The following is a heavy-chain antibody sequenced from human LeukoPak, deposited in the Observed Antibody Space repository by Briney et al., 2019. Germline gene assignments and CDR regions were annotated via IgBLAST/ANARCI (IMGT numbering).Heavy chain of an antibody. D-gene: IGHD3-3*01. Sequence: PGGSLRLSCAASGFTFSSYAMSWVRQAPGKGLEWVSAISGSGGSTYYADSVKGRFTISRDDSKNTLYLQMNSLRAEDTAVYYCAKGGDFRSHRYFDYWGQGTLVTVSS. CDR2: ISGSGGST. V-gene: IGHV3-23*01. CDR3: AKGGDFRSHRYFDY. CDR1: GFTFSSYA. J-gene: IGHJ4*02.